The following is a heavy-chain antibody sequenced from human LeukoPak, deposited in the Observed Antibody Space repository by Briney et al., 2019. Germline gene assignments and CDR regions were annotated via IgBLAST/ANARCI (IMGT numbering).Heavy chain of an antibody. D-gene: IGHD5-18*01. CDR3: ATIRRGSIYGYFDF. CDR2: LLDSWRT. J-gene: IGHJ4*02. CDR1: GASMSPHY. V-gene: IGHV4-59*11. Sequence: SETLSLTCTVSGASMSPHYWSWLRQPPGKGLEWIGYLLDSWRTKDNPSLQSRVTLSADTSKNQFSLRLTSVTAADTAVYYCATIRRGSIYGYFDFWGQGILVTVSS.